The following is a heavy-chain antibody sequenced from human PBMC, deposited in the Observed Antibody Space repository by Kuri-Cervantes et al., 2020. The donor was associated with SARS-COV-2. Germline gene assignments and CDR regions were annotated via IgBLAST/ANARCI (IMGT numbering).Heavy chain of an antibody. V-gene: IGHV4-59*12. CDR2: IYYSGST. Sequence: SETLSLTCTVSGGSISSYYWSWIRQPPGKGLEWIGYIYYSGSTNYNPSLKSRVTISVDTSKNQFSLKLSSVTAADTAVYYCARKGWGGYFDYWGQGTLVTVSS. J-gene: IGHJ4*02. CDR1: GGSISSYY. CDR3: ARKGWGGYFDY. D-gene: IGHD3-16*01.